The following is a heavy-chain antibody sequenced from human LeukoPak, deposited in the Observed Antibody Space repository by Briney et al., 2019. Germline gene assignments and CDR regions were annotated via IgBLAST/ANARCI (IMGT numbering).Heavy chain of an antibody. CDR3: ARLRGATMPNPFDY. Sequence: GESLKISCKGSGYSFTNYWIGWVRQMPGKGLEWMGIIYPDDSDTRPSPTFQGQVTISADKSISTAYLQWSSLGASDTAMYYCARLRGATMPNPFDYWGQGTLVTVSS. J-gene: IGHJ4*02. CDR2: IYPDDSDT. CDR1: GYSFTNYW. V-gene: IGHV5-51*01. D-gene: IGHD1-26*01.